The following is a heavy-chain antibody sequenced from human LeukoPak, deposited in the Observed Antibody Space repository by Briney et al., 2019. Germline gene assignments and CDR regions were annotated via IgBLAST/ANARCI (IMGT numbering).Heavy chain of an antibody. CDR1: GFTFSSYG. J-gene: IGHJ4*02. CDR2: IRYDGSNK. D-gene: IGHD5-18*01. Sequence: PGGSLRLSCAASGFTFSSYGMHWVRQAPGKGLEWVAFIRYDGSNKNYADSVEGRFTISRDNSKNTLYLQMNSLRAEDTAVYYCAKDLYSYGNNYFDYWGQGTLVTISS. V-gene: IGHV3-30*02. CDR3: AKDLYSYGNNYFDY.